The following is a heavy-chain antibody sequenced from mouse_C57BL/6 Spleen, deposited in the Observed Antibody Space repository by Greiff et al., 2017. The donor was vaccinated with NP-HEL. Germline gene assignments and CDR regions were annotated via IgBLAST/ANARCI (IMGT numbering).Heavy chain of an antibody. J-gene: IGHJ3*01. V-gene: IGHV5-12*01. CDR1: GFTFSDYY. CDR2: ISNGGGST. CDR3: ATPIPWFAY. Sequence: EVKLQESGGGLVQPGGSLKLSCAASGFTFSDYYMYWVRQTPEKRLEWVAYISNGGGSTYYPDTVKGRFTISRDNAKNTLYLQMSRLKSEDTAMYYCATPIPWFAYWGQGTLVTVSA.